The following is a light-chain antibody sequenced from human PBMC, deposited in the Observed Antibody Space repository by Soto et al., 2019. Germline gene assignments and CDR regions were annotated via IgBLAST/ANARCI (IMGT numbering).Light chain of an antibody. Sequence: EIVLTQSPATLSLSPGEIATLSCRASQSVSRYLAWYQQKPGQAPRLLIYDASNRATGIPARFSGSGSGTDFTLTISGLQSEDFAVYYCQQYNDRPPITFGQGTRLEIK. V-gene: IGKV3-11*01. J-gene: IGKJ5*01. CDR1: QSVSRY. CDR2: DAS. CDR3: QQYNDRPPIT.